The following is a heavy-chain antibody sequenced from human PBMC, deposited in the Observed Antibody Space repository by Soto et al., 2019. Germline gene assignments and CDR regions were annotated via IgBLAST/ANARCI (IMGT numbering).Heavy chain of an antibody. CDR2: TYYRSKWYN. J-gene: IGHJ4*02. Sequence: HSQTLSLTCAISGDSVSSNSAAWNWIRQSPSRGLEWLGRTYYRSKWYNDYAVSVKSRITINPDTSKNQFSLQLNSVTPEDTAVYYCARDVAGGIAVAGYFDYWGQGTLVTVSS. CDR3: ARDVAGGIAVAGYFDY. D-gene: IGHD6-19*01. V-gene: IGHV6-1*01. CDR1: GDSVSSNSAA.